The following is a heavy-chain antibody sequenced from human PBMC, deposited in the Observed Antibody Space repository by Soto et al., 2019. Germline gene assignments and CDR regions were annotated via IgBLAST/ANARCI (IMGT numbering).Heavy chain of an antibody. CDR1: GYTFTTCD. CDR3: VRRKEWSGPHYFDA. J-gene: IGHJ4*02. D-gene: IGHD3-3*01. CDR2: MNPYTGNT. V-gene: IGHV1-8*02. Sequence: ASVKVSCKASGYTFTTCDIHWVRQAPGRGLEWMGWMNPYTGNTGNAQRFQGRVTMTRDTSISTAYMEVSSLRSEDTGVYYCVRRKEWSGPHYFDAWGQGP.